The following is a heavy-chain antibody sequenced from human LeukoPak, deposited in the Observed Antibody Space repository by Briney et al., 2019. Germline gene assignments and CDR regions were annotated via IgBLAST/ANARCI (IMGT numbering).Heavy chain of an antibody. CDR1: GFTFSNYA. CDR2: ISSSGGST. V-gene: IGHV3-23*01. J-gene: IGHJ4*02. D-gene: IGHD2-15*01. Sequence: GGSLRLSCAASGFTFSNYAMSWVRQAPGKGLEWVSGISSSGGSTFYTDSVKGRFTISRDNAKNSLYLLMNSLRDEDTAIYYCARGYCSGGSCYGGDYWGQGTLVTVSS. CDR3: ARGYCSGGSCYGGDY.